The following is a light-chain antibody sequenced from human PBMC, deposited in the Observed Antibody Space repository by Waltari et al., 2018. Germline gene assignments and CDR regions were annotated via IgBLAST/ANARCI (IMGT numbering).Light chain of an antibody. CDR3: CSYAGSYTLL. CDR2: DVT. Sequence: QSALTQPRSVSGSPGQSVTISCTGTSSDVGGYNYVSWYQQHPAKAPKLMIYDVTKRPSGVPDRFSAPKSGNTASLTISGLQTEDEADYYCCSYAGSYTLLFGGGTKLTVL. CDR1: SSDVGGYNY. V-gene: IGLV2-11*01. J-gene: IGLJ3*02.